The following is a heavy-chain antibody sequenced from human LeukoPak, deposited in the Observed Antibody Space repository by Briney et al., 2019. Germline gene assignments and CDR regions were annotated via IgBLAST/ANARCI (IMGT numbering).Heavy chain of an antibody. CDR3: ARTWTYYYDSSGYYYGYYYFGY. J-gene: IGHJ4*02. D-gene: IGHD3-22*01. V-gene: IGHV4-39*01. Sequence: SETLSLTCTVSGGSISSSSYYWGWIRQPPGKGLEWIGSIYYSGSTYYNPSLKSRVTISVDTSKNQFSLKLSSVTAADTAVYYCARTWTYYYDSSGYYYGYYYFGYWGQGTLVTVSS. CDR1: GGSISSSSYY. CDR2: IYYSGST.